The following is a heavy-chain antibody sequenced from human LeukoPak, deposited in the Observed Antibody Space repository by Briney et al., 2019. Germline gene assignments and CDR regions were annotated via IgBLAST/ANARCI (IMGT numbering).Heavy chain of an antibody. CDR3: AREMYYYGSGSYPNNYDGFDI. J-gene: IGHJ3*02. D-gene: IGHD3-10*01. CDR1: GGSISSYY. CDR2: IYYSGST. Sequence: SETLSLTCTVSGGSISSYYWSWIRQPPGKGLEWIGYIYYSGSTNYNPSLKSRVTISVDTSKNQFSLKLSSVTAADTAVYYCAREMYYYGSGSYPNNYDGFDIWGQGTMVTVSS. V-gene: IGHV4-59*01.